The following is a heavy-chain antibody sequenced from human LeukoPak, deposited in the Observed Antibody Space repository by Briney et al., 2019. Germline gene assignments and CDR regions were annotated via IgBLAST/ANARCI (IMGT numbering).Heavy chain of an antibody. D-gene: IGHD6-6*01. J-gene: IGHJ4*02. V-gene: IGHV3-23*01. CDR2: ISGSGGST. CDR3: AKVTYSSSSKFDY. Sequence: GGSLRLSCAASGFTFSSYAMSWVRQAPGKGLEWVSAISGSGGSTYYADSVKGRFTISRDNSKNTLYLQMNSPRAEDTAVYYCAKVTYSSSSKFDYWGQGTLVTVSS. CDR1: GFTFSSYA.